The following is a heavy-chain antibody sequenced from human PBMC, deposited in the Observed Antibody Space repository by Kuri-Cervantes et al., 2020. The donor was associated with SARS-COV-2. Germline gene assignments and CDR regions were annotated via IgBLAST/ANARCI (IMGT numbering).Heavy chain of an antibody. CDR2: ISAYNGNT. CDR3: ASERGTSSNCYDY. D-gene: IGHD2-8*01. V-gene: IGHV1-18*01. CDR1: GYTFSNYD. Sequence: ASVKVSCKASGYTFSNYDISWVRQAPGQGLEWVGWISAYNGNTNYPQKLQGRVTMTTDTSTSTAYMELSSLRAEDTAVYYCASERGTSSNCYDYWGQGTLVTVSS. J-gene: IGHJ4*02.